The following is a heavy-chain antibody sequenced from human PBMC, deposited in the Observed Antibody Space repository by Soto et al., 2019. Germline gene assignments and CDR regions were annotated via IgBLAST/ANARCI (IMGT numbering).Heavy chain of an antibody. D-gene: IGHD3-22*01. Sequence: AGGSLRLSCAASGFTFSSYSMNWVRQAPGKGLEWVSSISSSGTYTYYADSVKGRFTISRDNAKNSLYLQMNSLRAEDTAVYYCARASYYYDGSGYHGYWGQGTLVTVSS. CDR2: ISSSGTYT. V-gene: IGHV3-21*01. CDR3: ARASYYYDGSGYHGY. J-gene: IGHJ4*02. CDR1: GFTFSSYS.